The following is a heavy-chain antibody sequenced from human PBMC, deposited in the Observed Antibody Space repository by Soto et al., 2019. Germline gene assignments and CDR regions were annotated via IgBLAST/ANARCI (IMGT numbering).Heavy chain of an antibody. J-gene: IGHJ5*02. Sequence: SETLSLTCTVSGASISTGGYYWSWIRPHPGKGLEWIGYIYYSGSTYYNPSLKSRVTISVDTSKNQFSLKLSSVTAADTAVYYCARDYLFYGSGSAGFDPWGQGTLVTVSS. CDR1: GASISTGGYY. CDR2: IYYSGST. V-gene: IGHV4-31*03. CDR3: ARDYLFYGSGSAGFDP. D-gene: IGHD3-10*01.